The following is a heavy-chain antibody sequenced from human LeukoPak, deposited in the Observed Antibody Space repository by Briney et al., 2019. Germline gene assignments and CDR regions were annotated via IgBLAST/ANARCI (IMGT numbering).Heavy chain of an antibody. J-gene: IGHJ4*02. V-gene: IGHV3-9*01. CDR2: ISWNSGSI. CDR3: AKGGYSSSSDFDY. Sequence: GGSLRLSCAASGFTFSDYYMSWIRQAPGKGLEWVSGISWNSGSIGYADSVKGRFTISRDNAKNSLYLQMNSLRAEDTALYYCAKGGYSSSSDFDYWGQGTLVTVSS. D-gene: IGHD6-13*01. CDR1: GFTFSDYY.